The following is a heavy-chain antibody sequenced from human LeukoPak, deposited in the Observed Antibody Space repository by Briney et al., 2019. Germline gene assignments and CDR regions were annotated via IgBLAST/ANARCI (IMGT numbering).Heavy chain of an antibody. CDR2: INPNSGGT. D-gene: IGHD3-10*01. J-gene: IGHJ4*02. CDR3: ARDHGLLWFGEKDY. CDR1: GYTFTGYY. Sequence: GASVKVSCKASGYTFTGYYMHWVRQAPGQGLEWMGWINPNSGGTNYAQKFQGRVTMTRDTSIGTAYMELSRLRSDDTAAYYCARDHGLLWFGEKDYWGQGTLVTVSS. V-gene: IGHV1-2*02.